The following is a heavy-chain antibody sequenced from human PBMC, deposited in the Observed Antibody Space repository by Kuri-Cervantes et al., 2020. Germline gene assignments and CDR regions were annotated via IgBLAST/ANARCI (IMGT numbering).Heavy chain of an antibody. CDR2: ISSSSSYI. V-gene: IGHV3-21*01. J-gene: IGHJ5*02. CDR1: GFTFSSYS. Sequence: GESLKISCAASGFTFSSYSMNWVRQAPGKGLEWVSSISSSSSYIYYADSVKGRFTISRDNAKNSLYLQMNTLRADDAAVYYCSRETSTTWGQGTLVTVSS. CDR3: SRETSTT.